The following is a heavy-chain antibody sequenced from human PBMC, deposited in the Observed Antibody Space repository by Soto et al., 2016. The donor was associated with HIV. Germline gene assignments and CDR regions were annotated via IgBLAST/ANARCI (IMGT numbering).Heavy chain of an antibody. V-gene: IGHV4-39*01. CDR2: IYYSGST. CDR1: GGSISSSSYY. Sequence: QLQLQESGPGLVKPSETLSLTCTVSGGSISSSSYYWGWIRQPPGKGLEWIGSIYYSGSTYYNPSLKSRVTISVDTSKNQFXLKLSSVTAADTAVYYCASPMLRGLHYYYMDVWGKGPRSPSP. CDR3: ASPMLRGLHYYYMDV. D-gene: IGHD3-10*01. J-gene: IGHJ6*03.